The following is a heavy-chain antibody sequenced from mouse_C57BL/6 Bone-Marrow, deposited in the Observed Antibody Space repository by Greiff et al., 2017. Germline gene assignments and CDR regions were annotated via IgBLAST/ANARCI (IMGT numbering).Heavy chain of an antibody. Sequence: VQLKQSGAELVKPGASVKLSCTASGFNIKDYYIHWVKQRTEQGLAWIGRIDPEDGATKYAPKFQDKATITADTSSNTAYLQLSSLTSEDTAVYYCTRSLMYYGTNYGGQGTTLTVSS. J-gene: IGHJ2*01. D-gene: IGHD1-1*01. CDR2: IDPEDGAT. V-gene: IGHV14-2*01. CDR3: TRSLMYYGTNY. CDR1: GFNIKDYY.